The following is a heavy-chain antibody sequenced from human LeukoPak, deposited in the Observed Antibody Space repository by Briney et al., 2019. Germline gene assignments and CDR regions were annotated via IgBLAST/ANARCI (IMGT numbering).Heavy chain of an antibody. Sequence: GGSLRLSCAASGFTFSSYEMNWVRQAPGKGLEWVAVIWFDGKTYNYADSVEGRFTISRDNSKNTLSLQMNSLRAEDTAVYYCARDGLETTVVPAYYFDYWGQGTLVTVSP. CDR3: ARDGLETTVVPAYYFDY. V-gene: IGHV3-33*08. CDR1: GFTFSSYE. D-gene: IGHD2-2*01. J-gene: IGHJ4*02. CDR2: IWFDGKTY.